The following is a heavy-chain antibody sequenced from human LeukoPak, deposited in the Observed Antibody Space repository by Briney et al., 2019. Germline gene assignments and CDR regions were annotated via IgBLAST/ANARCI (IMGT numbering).Heavy chain of an antibody. V-gene: IGHV4-59*01. CDR1: GGSISSYY. D-gene: IGHD3-10*01. J-gene: IGHJ6*04. Sequence: SETLSLTCSVSGGSISSYYWSWIRQPPGKGLEWIGYIYYSGSTNYNPSLKSRVTISVDTSKNQFSLKLSSVTAADTAVHYCARDGLWFGASFYYGMDVWGKGTTVTVSS. CDR3: ARDGLWFGASFYYGMDV. CDR2: IYYSGST.